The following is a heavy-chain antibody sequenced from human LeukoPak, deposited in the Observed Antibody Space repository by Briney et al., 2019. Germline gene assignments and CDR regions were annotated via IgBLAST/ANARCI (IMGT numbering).Heavy chain of an antibody. V-gene: IGHV3-48*03. D-gene: IGHD5-24*01. CDR2: IGSSGGSR. CDR3: AREDGDAFDI. CDR1: GFTFTSYE. J-gene: IGHJ3*02. Sequence: QPGGSLRLSCAASGFTFTSYEMDWVRRAPGKGLEWVSYIGSSGGSRYYADSVKGRFTSSRDNAKNSLYLQMNSLRVEDTAVYYCAREDGDAFDIWGQGTVVSVSS.